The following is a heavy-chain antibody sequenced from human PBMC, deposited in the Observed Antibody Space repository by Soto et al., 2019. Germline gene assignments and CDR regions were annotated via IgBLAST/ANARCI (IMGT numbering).Heavy chain of an antibody. Sequence: EVQLVESGGGLVQPGGSLRLSCAASGFTFSSYWMYWVRQAPGKGLVWVSRTNSDGSDTSYADSVKGRFTIPRDNAKNTLYLQMNSLRAEATAVYYCARDRGWSLFDYWGQGTLVTVSS. CDR2: TNSDGSDT. CDR3: ARDRGWSLFDY. CDR1: GFTFSSYW. D-gene: IGHD6-19*01. J-gene: IGHJ4*02. V-gene: IGHV3-74*01.